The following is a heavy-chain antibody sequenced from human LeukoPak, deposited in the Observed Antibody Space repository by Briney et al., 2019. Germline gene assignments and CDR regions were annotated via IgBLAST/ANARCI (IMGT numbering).Heavy chain of an antibody. V-gene: IGHV3-23*01. CDR3: AKTPGFYGPFDY. CDR1: GFTFSSYA. CDR2: ISGSGGST. Sequence: GGSLRLSCAASGFTFSSYAMSWVRQAPGKGLEWVSAISGSGGSTYYADSVKGRFTISRDNSKSTLYLQMDSLRAEDMAVYYCAKTPGFYGPFDYWDQGTLVTVSS. J-gene: IGHJ4*02. D-gene: IGHD3-3*01.